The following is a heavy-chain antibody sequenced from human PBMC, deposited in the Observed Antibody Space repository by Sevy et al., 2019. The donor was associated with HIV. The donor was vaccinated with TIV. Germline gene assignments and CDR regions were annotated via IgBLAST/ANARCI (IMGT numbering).Heavy chain of an antibody. CDR3: ARDVDYYCSRSYYYNWFDP. V-gene: IGHV4-4*07. J-gene: IGHJ5*02. D-gene: IGHD3-10*01. CDR1: GGSISSYY. CDR2: IYTSGST. Sequence: SETLSLTCTVSGGSISSYYWSWIRQPAGKGLEWIGRIYTSGSTNYNPSLKSRVTMSVDTSKNQFSLKLNSVTAADTAVYYCARDVDYYCSRSYYYNWFDPWGQGTLVTVSS.